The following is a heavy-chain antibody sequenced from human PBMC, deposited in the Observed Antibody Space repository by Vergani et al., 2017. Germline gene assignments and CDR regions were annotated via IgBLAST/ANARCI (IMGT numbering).Heavy chain of an antibody. CDR1: GGTFSSYA. CDR2: IIPIFDTT. CDR3: ASSDTVVTPEYLHH. V-gene: IGHV1-69*14. J-gene: IGHJ1*01. Sequence: QVQLVQSGAEVRKPGSSVKVSCKASGGTFSSYAISWVRQAPGQGLEWLGTIIPIFDTTNYAQKFQGRVTITADKSTSTAYMELRSLRSEDTAMYYCASSDTVVTPEYLHHWGQGTVVTVSS. D-gene: IGHD4-23*01.